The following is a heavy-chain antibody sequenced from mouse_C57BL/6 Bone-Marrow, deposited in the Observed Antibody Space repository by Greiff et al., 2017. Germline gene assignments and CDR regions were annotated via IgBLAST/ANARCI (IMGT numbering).Heavy chain of an antibody. J-gene: IGHJ2*01. D-gene: IGHD2-2*01. V-gene: IGHV14-4*01. CDR3: TTFGYEDY. CDR1: GFNIKDDY. CDR2: IDPENGDT. Sequence: VQLQQSGAELVRPGASVKLSCTASGFNIKDDYMHWVKQRPEQGLEWIGWIDPENGDTEYASKFQGKATITADTSSNTAYLHLSSLTSEDTAVYYCTTFGYEDYWGQGTTLTVSS.